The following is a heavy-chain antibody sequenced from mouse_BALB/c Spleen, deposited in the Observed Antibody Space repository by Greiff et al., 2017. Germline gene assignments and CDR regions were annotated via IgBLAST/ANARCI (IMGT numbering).Heavy chain of an antibody. CDR2: ISSGSSTI. Sequence: EVKVVESGGGLVQPGGSRKLSCAASGFTFSSFGMHWVRQAPEKGLEWVAYISSGSSTIYYADTVKGRFTISRDNPKNTLFLQMTSLRSEDTAMYYCARSAYYRYDNAMDYWGQGTSVTVSS. V-gene: IGHV5-17*02. CDR3: ARSAYYRYDNAMDY. D-gene: IGHD2-14*01. J-gene: IGHJ4*01. CDR1: GFTFSSFG.